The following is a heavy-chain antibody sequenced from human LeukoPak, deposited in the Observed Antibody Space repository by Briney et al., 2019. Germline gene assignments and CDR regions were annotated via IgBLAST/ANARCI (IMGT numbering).Heavy chain of an antibody. J-gene: IGHJ5*02. D-gene: IGHD6-19*01. Sequence: GESLKISCKGSGYTFSSYWIAWVHQLPGKGLELMGIINPGNSETKYSPSFRGQVTISADKSSNTASLQCNSLKASDTAMYYCARRFTSGWAGDHWGQGTLVTVSS. CDR1: GYTFSSYW. CDR3: ARRFTSGWAGDH. CDR2: INPGNSET. V-gene: IGHV5-51*07.